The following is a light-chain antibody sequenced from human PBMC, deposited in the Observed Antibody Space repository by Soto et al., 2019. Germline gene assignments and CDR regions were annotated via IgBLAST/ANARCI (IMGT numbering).Light chain of an antibody. Sequence: EIVLTQSPGTLSLSPVEIATLSCRASQSVISNYLVWYQQKPGQAPRLLIYGASSRATGIPDRFSGSGSGTDFTLTIRRLEPEDFAVYYCQQYGNSPLITFGQGTRREIK. CDR1: QSVISNY. J-gene: IGKJ5*01. CDR3: QQYGNSPLIT. CDR2: GAS. V-gene: IGKV3-20*01.